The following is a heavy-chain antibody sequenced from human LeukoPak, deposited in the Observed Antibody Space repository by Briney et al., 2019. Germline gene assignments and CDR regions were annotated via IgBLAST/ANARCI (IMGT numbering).Heavy chain of an antibody. J-gene: IGHJ4*02. Sequence: GGSLRLSCAASGFTVITNDMTWVRQAPGKGLEWVSVLYSDGNTKYADSVQGRFTISRDNSKNTLYLEMNSLSPDDTAVYYCARRFDSWGQGTLVTVSS. CDR1: GFTVITND. CDR2: LYSDGNT. V-gene: IGHV3-53*01. CDR3: ARRFDS.